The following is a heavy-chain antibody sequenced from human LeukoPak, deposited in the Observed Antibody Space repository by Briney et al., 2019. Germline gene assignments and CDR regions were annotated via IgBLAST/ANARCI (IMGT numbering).Heavy chain of an antibody. Sequence: AETLTLSCAVSGGTISSNSNYGVRIRQPPGKGLEWIGSVYYSGSTYYNPSLKSRVTISIDTPENQFSLKLSSVTAADTAVYHYARLTSTWDQFDQWGQGTLVAVSS. CDR2: VYYSGST. V-gene: IGHV4-39*01. J-gene: IGHJ4*02. D-gene: IGHD1-1*01. CDR1: GGTISSNSNY. CDR3: ARLTSTWDQFDQ.